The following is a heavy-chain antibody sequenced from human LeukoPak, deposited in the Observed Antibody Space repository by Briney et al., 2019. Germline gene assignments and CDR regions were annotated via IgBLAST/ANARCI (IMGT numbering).Heavy chain of an antibody. Sequence: GGSLRLSCAASGFTFSSYWMHWVRQAPGKGLVWVSRINSDGSSTSYADSVKGRFTISRDNAKNTLYLQMNSLSAEDTAVYYCARASGTGTTYVWFDPWGQGTLVTVSS. CDR2: INSDGSST. D-gene: IGHD1-1*01. CDR3: ARASGTGTTYVWFDP. J-gene: IGHJ5*02. V-gene: IGHV3-74*01. CDR1: GFTFSSYW.